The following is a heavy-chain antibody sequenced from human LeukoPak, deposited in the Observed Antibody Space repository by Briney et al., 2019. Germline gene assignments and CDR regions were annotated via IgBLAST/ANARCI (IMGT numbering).Heavy chain of an antibody. CDR3: ARDYCGGDCYPWAHYYYGMDV. Sequence: GGSLRLSCAASGFTVSSNYMSWVRQAPGKGLEWVSVIYSGGSTYYADSVKGRFTISRDNSKNTLYLQMNSLRAEDTAVYYCARDYCGGDCYPWAHYYYGMDVWGQGTTVTVSS. J-gene: IGHJ6*02. V-gene: IGHV3-53*01. CDR1: GFTVSSNY. CDR2: IYSGGST. D-gene: IGHD2-21*02.